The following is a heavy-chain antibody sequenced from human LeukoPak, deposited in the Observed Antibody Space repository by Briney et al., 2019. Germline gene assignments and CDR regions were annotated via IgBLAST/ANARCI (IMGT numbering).Heavy chain of an antibody. CDR1: GGSISSGGYY. CDR2: IYYSGTA. CDR3: ARFSNDHGVKFDY. V-gene: IGHV4-31*03. J-gene: IGHJ4*02. D-gene: IGHD4-17*01. Sequence: PSETLSLTCTVSGGSISSGGYYWSWVRQHPEKGLEWIGYIYYSGTAYYNPSLKSRVTMSVDTSKNQFSLKLDSVTAADTAVYYCARFSNDHGVKFDYWGQGTLVTVSS.